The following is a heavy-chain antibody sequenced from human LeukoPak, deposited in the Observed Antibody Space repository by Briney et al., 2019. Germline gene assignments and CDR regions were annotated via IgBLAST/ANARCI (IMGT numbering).Heavy chain of an antibody. CDR2: FDPVEGDT. CDR3: AVTLEGRGRWEEIDY. J-gene: IGHJ4*02. CDR1: GYTLNELS. V-gene: IGHV1-24*01. D-gene: IGHD1-26*01. Sequence: ASVKVSCKVSGYTLNELSVHWVRQAPGKGLEWMGGFDPVEGDTIYAQKFQGRVTMTGDTSTDTAYMELSSLRSDDAAVYYCAVTLEGRGRWEEIDYWGQGTLVTVSS.